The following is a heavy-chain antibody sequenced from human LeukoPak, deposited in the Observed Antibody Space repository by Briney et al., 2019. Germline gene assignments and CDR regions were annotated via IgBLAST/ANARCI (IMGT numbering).Heavy chain of an antibody. J-gene: IGHJ4*02. CDR3: ARDYRYYDSSGYYSFDY. Sequence: GGSLRLSCVVSGLTFSGSGFHWVRQAPGKGLEWVANIKQDGSEKYYVDSVKGRFTISRDNAKNSLYLQMNSLRAEDTAVYYCARDYRYYDSSGYYSFDYWGQGTLVTVSS. D-gene: IGHD3-22*01. CDR1: GLTFSGSG. CDR2: IKQDGSEK. V-gene: IGHV3-7*01.